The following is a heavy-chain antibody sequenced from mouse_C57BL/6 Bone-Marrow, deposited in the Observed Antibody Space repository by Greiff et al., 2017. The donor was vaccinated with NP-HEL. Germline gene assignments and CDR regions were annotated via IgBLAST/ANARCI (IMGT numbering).Heavy chain of an antibody. V-gene: IGHV3-6*01. J-gene: IGHJ1*03. CDR3: AREGGNHWYFDV. CDR2: ISYDGSN. Sequence: EVKLMESGPGLVKPSQSLSLTCSVTGYSITSGYYWNWIRQFPGNKLERMGYISYDGSNNYNPSLKNRISITRDTSKNQFFLKLNSVTTEDTATYYCAREGGNHWYFDVWGTGTTVTVSS. CDR1: GYSITSGYY. D-gene: IGHD2-1*01.